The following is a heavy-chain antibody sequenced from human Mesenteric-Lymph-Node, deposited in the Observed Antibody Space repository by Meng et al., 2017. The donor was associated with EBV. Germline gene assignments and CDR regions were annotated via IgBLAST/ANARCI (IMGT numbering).Heavy chain of an antibody. J-gene: IGHJ5*02. CDR3: ARDLRIVISSPEVTKRDP. CDR2: ISGYNGDT. V-gene: IGHV1-18*01. D-gene: IGHD1-26*01. CDR1: GYSFTSNG. Sequence: QLVQSGAEVKKSGASVKVSCKASGYSFTSNGISWVRQAPGQGLEWMGWISGYNGDTNYAEKFQGRVALTTDTSTSTAYMELRSLRSDDTAVYYCARDLRIVISSPEVTKRDPWGQGTLVTVSS.